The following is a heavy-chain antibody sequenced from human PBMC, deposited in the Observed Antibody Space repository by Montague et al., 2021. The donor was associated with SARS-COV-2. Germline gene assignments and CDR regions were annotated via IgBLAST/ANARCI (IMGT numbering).Heavy chain of an antibody. V-gene: IGHV4-34*01. D-gene: IGHD3-9*01. CDR3: ARARAAYILTGYSFDY. CDR2: INHSEST. J-gene: IGHJ4*02. Sequence: SETLSLTCAVYGGSFSGYYWSWIRQPPGKGLEWIGEINHSESTNYNPSLKSRVTISVDTSKNQFSLNLSSVTAADTAVYYCARARAAYILTGYSFDYWGQGTLVTVSS. CDR1: GGSFSGYY.